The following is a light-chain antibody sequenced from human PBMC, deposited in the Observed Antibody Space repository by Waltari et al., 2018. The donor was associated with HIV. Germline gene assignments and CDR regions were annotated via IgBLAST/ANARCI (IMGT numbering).Light chain of an antibody. Sequence: QSALTQPPSASGSPGQSVTLSCTGTSSDVGAYNSVSWYQQHPGKAPKLLISEVTKRPSGVPDRFSGSKSGNTASLTVSGLQAEDEADFYCSSYAGSNNVVFGGGTKLTVL. CDR2: EVT. CDR3: SSYAGSNNVV. J-gene: IGLJ2*01. CDR1: SSDVGAYNS. V-gene: IGLV2-8*01.